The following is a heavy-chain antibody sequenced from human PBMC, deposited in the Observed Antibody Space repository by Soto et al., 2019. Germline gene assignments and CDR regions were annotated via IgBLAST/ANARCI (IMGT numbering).Heavy chain of an antibody. J-gene: IGHJ6*03. D-gene: IGHD6-6*01. V-gene: IGHV1-18*01. CDR1: GYTFTNYG. CDR3: ARVRQLVGYFHYYMDV. CDR2: ISAYNGNT. Sequence: QVQLLQSGAEVKKPGASVKDSCKASGYTFTNYGITWVRQAPGQGLEWMGWISAYNGNTHYTQRLQGRVTMTTDTSTSTDYMELRGQRSDDTAVYYCARVRQLVGYFHYYMDVWGKATTVTVSS.